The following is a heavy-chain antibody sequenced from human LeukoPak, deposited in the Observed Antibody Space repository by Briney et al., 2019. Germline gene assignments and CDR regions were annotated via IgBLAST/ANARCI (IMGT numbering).Heavy chain of an antibody. D-gene: IGHD6-13*01. CDR2: ISAYNGNT. V-gene: IGHV1-18*01. Sequence: ASVKVSCKASGYTFTSYGISWVRQAPGQGLEWMGWISAYNGNTNYAQKLQGRVTMNTDTSTSTAYMELSSLRSEDTAVYYCARFVYQGYSSSWLNFDYWGQGTLVTVSS. CDR1: GYTFTSYG. CDR3: ARFVYQGYSSSWLNFDY. J-gene: IGHJ4*02.